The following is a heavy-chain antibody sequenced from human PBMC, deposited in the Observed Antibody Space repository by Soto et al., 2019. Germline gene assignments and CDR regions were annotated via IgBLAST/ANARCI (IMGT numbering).Heavy chain of an antibody. V-gene: IGHV4-39*01. CDR2: VYYSGTT. D-gene: IGHD3-3*01. CDR3: ARLPPNFWSGYFDS. Sequence: PSETLSLTCTVSNGSISSKSHYWGWMRQPPGKGLEWIGTVYYSGTTYYNPSLKSRVIISVDPSEDPFSLKLSSVTAADSAVYYCARLPPNFWSGYFDSWGQGSLVTVSS. CDR1: NGSISSKSHY. J-gene: IGHJ4*02.